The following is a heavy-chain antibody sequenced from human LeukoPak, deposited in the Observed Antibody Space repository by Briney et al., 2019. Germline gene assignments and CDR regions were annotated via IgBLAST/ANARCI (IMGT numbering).Heavy chain of an antibody. CDR2: ISSSGSTI. J-gene: IGHJ6*03. CDR3: AREAPPYYDFWSGPLYYMDV. Sequence: GGSLRLSCAASGFTFSDYYMSWIRQAPGKGLEWVSYISSSGSTIYYADSVKGRFTISRDNAKNSLYLQMNSLRAEDTAVYYCAREAPPYYDFWSGPLYYMDVWGKGTTVTVSS. D-gene: IGHD3-3*01. V-gene: IGHV3-11*04. CDR1: GFTFSDYY.